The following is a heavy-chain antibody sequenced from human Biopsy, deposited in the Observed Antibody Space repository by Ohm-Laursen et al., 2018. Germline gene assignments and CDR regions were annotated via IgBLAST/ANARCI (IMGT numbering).Heavy chain of an antibody. CDR3: ARGLSSGWYGYFDV. CDR2: IWYDGTNE. D-gene: IGHD6-19*01. V-gene: IGHV3-33*08. Sequence: SLRLSCAASGFAFSDYSMNWVRQAPGKGLEWISLIWYDGTNEDYADSVKGRFTISRDNSKNTLYLQINTLTLEDTAFYYCARGLSSGWYGYFDVWGRGTLVTVSS. J-gene: IGHJ2*01. CDR1: GFAFSDYS.